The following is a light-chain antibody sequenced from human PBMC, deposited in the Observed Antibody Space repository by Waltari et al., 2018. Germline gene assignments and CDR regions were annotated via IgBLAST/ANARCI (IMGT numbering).Light chain of an antibody. CDR1: QRISRQ. V-gene: IGKV1-39*01. CDR2: AAS. CDR3: QQSYNTPFT. Sequence: IQMTQSPSPLSASVGARVTITCRASQRISRQLHWYQQKSGKAPKFLIHAASSLQSGVPSRFSGSGSGTDFTLTISSLQPEDFATYYCQQSYNTPFTFGPGTKVDVE. J-gene: IGKJ3*01.